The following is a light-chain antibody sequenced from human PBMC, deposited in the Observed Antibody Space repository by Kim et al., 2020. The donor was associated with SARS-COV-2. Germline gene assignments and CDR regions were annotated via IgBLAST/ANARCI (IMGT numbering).Light chain of an antibody. CDR1: NSNIGSNY. CDR3: AAWDDRLSGPT. J-gene: IGLJ2*01. V-gene: IGLV1-47*01. CDR2: KNN. Sequence: QLVLTQPPSASGTPGERVTIFCSGRNSNIGSNYVYWYQQLPGTAPRLLIYKNNQRPSGVPDRISGSKSGTSASLAISGLRSEDEADYYCAAWDDRLSGPTFGGGTQLTVL.